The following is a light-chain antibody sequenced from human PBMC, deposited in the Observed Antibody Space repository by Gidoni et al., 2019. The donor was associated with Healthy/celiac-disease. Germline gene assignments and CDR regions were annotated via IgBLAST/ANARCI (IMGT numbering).Light chain of an antibody. CDR3: QQYGSLLT. CDR1: QSVSSSY. CDR2: GAS. J-gene: IGKJ4*01. Sequence: EIVLTQSPGTLSLSPGERATLSCRASQSVSSSYLAWYQQNPGQAPRLLIYGASSRATGIPDSFSGSVSGTDFTLTISRLEPEDFAVYYCQQYGSLLTFGGGTKVEIK. V-gene: IGKV3-20*01.